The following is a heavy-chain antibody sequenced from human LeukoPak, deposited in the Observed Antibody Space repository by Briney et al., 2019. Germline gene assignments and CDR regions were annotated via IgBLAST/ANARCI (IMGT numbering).Heavy chain of an antibody. Sequence: SVKVSCKASGGTFSSYAISWVRQAPGQGLEWMGGIIPIFGTANYAQKFQGRVTITGDESTSTAYMELSSLRSEDTAVYYCARAPMKGGDYYYGMDVWGQGTTVTVSS. CDR1: GGTFSSYA. D-gene: IGHD2-21*01. CDR3: ARAPMKGGDYYYGMDV. V-gene: IGHV1-69*01. J-gene: IGHJ6*02. CDR2: IIPIFGTA.